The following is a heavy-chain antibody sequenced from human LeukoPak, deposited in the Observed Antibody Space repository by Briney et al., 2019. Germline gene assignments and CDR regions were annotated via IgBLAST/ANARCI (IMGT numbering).Heavy chain of an antibody. CDR3: AGGSVFSWFDP. CDR2: ISYDGSNK. D-gene: IGHD3-16*01. J-gene: IGHJ5*02. CDR1: GFTFSSYA. Sequence: PGGSLRLSCAASGFTFSSYAMHWVRQAPGKGLEWVAVISYDGSNKYYADSVKGRFTISRDNPKNTLYLQMNSLRAEDTAVYYCAGGSVFSWFDPWGQGTLVTVSS. V-gene: IGHV3-30-3*01.